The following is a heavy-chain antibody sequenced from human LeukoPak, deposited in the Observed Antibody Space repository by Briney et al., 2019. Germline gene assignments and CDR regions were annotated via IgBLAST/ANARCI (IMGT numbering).Heavy chain of an antibody. CDR3: ARESAGGPDY. CDR2: IKPDGSEQ. D-gene: IGHD6-19*01. J-gene: IGHJ4*02. Sequence: GSLRLSCAASGFTLSSHWMSWVRQAPGKGLEWVANIKPDGSEQYYVNSARGQFTISRDNAKNSLYLQMNSLRAADTAIYYCARESAGGPDYWGQGTLVTVSS. V-gene: IGHV3-7*05. CDR1: GFTLSSHW.